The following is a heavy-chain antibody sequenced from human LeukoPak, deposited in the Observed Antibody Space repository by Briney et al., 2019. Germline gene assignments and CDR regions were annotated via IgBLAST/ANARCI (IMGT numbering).Heavy chain of an antibody. J-gene: IGHJ5*02. Sequence: ASVKVSCKASGYTFTAFYMHWVRQAPGQGLEWMGWINPNSGDTNYAQNFQGRVTMTRDTSITIAYMELSRLRADDTAVYYCARESGYCTNGICAFDPWGQGTLVTVSS. CDR1: GYTFTAFY. D-gene: IGHD2-8*01. V-gene: IGHV1-2*02. CDR3: ARESGYCTNGICAFDP. CDR2: INPNSGDT.